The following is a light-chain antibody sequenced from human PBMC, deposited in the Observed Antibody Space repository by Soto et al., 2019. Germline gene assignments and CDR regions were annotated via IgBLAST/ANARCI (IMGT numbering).Light chain of an antibody. CDR3: QQYDNLPLT. CDR1: QDISNY. V-gene: IGKV1-33*01. CDR2: DAS. Sequence: DIQMTQSPSSLPASVGDRVTITCQASQDISNYLNWYQQKPGKAPKLLIYDASNLETGVPSRFSGSGSGTDLTFTISSLQPEDIATYYCQQYDNLPLTFGPGTKVDIK. J-gene: IGKJ3*01.